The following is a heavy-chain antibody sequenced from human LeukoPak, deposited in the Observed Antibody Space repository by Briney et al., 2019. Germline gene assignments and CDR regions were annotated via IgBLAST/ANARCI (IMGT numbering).Heavy chain of an antibody. D-gene: IGHD5-18*01. V-gene: IGHV4-39*01. J-gene: IGHJ4*02. Sequence: SETLSLTCTVSDDSLRSDSYYGAWIRQIPGKGLEWIGSVYYRGSTSYKASLKSRVTISVYTSKNQFSLKLTSVTAADTAVYYCARQVASYGSFDYWGRGTLVTVSS. CDR3: ARQVASYGSFDY. CDR2: VYYRGST. CDR1: DDSLRSDSYY.